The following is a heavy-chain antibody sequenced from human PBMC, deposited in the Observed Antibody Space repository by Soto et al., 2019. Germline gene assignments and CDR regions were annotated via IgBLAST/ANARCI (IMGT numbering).Heavy chain of an antibody. D-gene: IGHD4-4*01. CDR3: ASSYSNYALIDYYYYGMDV. V-gene: IGHV1-3*01. J-gene: IGHJ6*02. Sequence: VKVSCMASGYTFTSYTMHWVRQAPGQRLEWMGWINAGNGNTKYSQKFQGRVTITRDTSASTAYMELSSLRSEDTAVYYCASSYSNYALIDYYYYGMDVWGQGTTVTVSS. CDR1: GYTFTSYT. CDR2: INAGNGNT.